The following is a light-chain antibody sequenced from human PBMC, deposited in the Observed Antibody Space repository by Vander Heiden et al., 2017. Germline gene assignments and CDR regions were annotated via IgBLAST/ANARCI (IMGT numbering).Light chain of an antibody. J-gene: IGLJ1*01. CDR2: KDS. Sequence: SYELTQPPPVSVSPGQTARITCSGDALPKQYAYWYQQKPGQAPVLVIYKDSERPSGIPDRFSGSSSGTTVTLTISGVQAEDEADYYCQSADSSGTYVFGTGTKVTVL. V-gene: IGLV3-25*03. CDR1: ALPKQY. CDR3: QSADSSGTYV.